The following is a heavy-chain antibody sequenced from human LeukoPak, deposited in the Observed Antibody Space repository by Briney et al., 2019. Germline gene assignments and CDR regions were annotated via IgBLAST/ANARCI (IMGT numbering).Heavy chain of an antibody. CDR1: GGSISSYY. Sequence: KPSETLSLTCTVSGGSISSYYWSWIRQPPGKGLEWIGYIYYSGSTNYNPSLKSRVTISVDTSKNQFSLKLSSVTAADTAVYYCARDRAYHDSSGYSPGLYYFDYWGQGTLVTVSS. V-gene: IGHV4-59*01. J-gene: IGHJ4*02. CDR3: ARDRAYHDSSGYSPGLYYFDY. D-gene: IGHD3-22*01. CDR2: IYYSGST.